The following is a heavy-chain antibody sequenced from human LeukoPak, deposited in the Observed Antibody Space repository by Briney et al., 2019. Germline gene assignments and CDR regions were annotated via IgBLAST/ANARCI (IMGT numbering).Heavy chain of an antibody. CDR2: IYPGDSDT. V-gene: IGHV5-51*01. CDR3: ARPSGSYYNPNDPFDI. D-gene: IGHD1-26*01. Sequence: GESLKISCKGSGYSFTSYWIGWVRQMPGKGLEWMGIIYPGDSDTRYSPSFQGQVTISANKSISTAYLQWSSLKASDTAMYYCARPSGSYYNPNDPFDIWGQGTMVTVSS. J-gene: IGHJ3*02. CDR1: GYSFTSYW.